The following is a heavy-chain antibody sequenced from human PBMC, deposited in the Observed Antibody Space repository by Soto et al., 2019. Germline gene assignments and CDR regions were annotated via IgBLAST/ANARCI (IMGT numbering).Heavy chain of an antibody. V-gene: IGHV1-18*04. CDR2: INVYNGNT. Sequence: VASVKVSCKASGYTFTSYYMHWVRQAPGQGLEWMGWINVYNGNTNYAQKVQGRVTMTRDTSTSTVHMELSSLRSEDTAVYYCARPMSSWPPGPYDYWGQGTLVTVSS. J-gene: IGHJ4*02. CDR1: GYTFTSYY. D-gene: IGHD6-13*01. CDR3: ARPMSSWPPGPYDY.